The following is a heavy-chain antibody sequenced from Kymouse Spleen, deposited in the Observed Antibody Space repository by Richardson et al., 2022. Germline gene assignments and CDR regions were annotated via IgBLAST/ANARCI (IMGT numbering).Heavy chain of an antibody. D-gene: IGHD3-22*01. CDR2: ISSSSSTI. J-gene: IGHJ4*02. CDR1: GFTFSSYS. Sequence: EVQLVESGGGLVQPGGSLRLSCAASGFTFSSYSMNWVRQAPGKGLEWVSYISSSSSTIYYADSVKGRFTISRDNAKNSLYLQMNSLRDEDTAVYYCARDRDYYDSSGYYLFDYWGQGTLVTVSS. V-gene: IGHV3-48*02. CDR3: ARDRDYYDSSGYYLFDY.